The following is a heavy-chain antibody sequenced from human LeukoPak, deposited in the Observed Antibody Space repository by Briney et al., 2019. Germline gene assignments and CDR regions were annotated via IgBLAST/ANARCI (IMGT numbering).Heavy chain of an antibody. J-gene: IGHJ4*02. V-gene: IGHV4-34*01. Sequence: SETLSLTCAVYGGSFTDYHWSWVRQPPGKRLEWIGQISHIGTTKYNPSLNSRVTISVDTSMKQSSLILNSVTAADTAIYYCARGVPGFWGQGTMVTVSS. CDR3: ARGVPGF. D-gene: IGHD3-10*02. CDR1: GGSFTDYH. CDR2: ISHIGTT.